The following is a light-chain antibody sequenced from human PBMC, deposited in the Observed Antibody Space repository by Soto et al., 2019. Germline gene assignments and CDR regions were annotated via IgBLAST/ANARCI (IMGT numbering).Light chain of an antibody. CDR3: QSYDSSLSGLDVV. CDR1: SSNIGAGYD. CDR2: GNS. Sequence: QLVLTQPPSVSGAPGQRVTISCTGSSSNIGAGYDVHWYQQLPGTAPKLLIYGNSNRPSGVPDRFSGSKSGTSASLAITGLQAEDEADYSCQSYDSSLSGLDVVFGGGTKLTVL. V-gene: IGLV1-40*01. J-gene: IGLJ2*01.